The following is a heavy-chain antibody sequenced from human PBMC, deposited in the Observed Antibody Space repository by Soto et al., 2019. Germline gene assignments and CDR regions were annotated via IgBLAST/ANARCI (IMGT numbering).Heavy chain of an antibody. V-gene: IGHV3-13*01. Sequence: EVQLVESGGGLVQPGGSLRLSCAASGFTFSSYDMHWVRQATGKGLEWVSAIGTAGDTYYPGSVKGRFTISRENAKNSLYLQMNRLRAEDTAVYYCARERGYSGYVFYYGMDVWGQGTTVTVSS. CDR3: ARERGYSGYVFYYGMDV. CDR2: IGTAGDT. D-gene: IGHD5-12*01. J-gene: IGHJ6*02. CDR1: GFTFSSYD.